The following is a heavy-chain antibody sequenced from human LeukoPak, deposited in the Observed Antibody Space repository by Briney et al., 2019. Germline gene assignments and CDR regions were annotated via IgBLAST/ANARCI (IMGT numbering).Heavy chain of an antibody. Sequence: GGSLRLSCAASGFTFSSYGMHWVRQAPGKGLEWVAVIWYDGSNKYYADSVEGRFTISRDNSKNTLYLQMNSLRAEDTAVYYCARDAAVAGSLLDIWGQGTMVTVSS. D-gene: IGHD6-19*01. CDR3: ARDAAVAGSLLDI. CDR2: IWYDGSNK. CDR1: GFTFSSYG. V-gene: IGHV3-33*01. J-gene: IGHJ3*02.